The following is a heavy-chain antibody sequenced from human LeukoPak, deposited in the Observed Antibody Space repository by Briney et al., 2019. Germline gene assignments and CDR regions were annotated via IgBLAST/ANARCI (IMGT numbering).Heavy chain of an antibody. J-gene: IGHJ5*02. V-gene: IGHV1-69-2*01. Sequence: ASVKVSCKVSGYTFTDYYMHWVQQAPGKGLEWMGLVDPEDGETIYAEKFQGRVTITADTSTDTAYMELSSLRSEDTAVHYCATLVGAHDWFDPWGQGTLVTVSS. CDR2: VDPEDGET. D-gene: IGHD1-26*01. CDR3: ATLVGAHDWFDP. CDR1: GYTFTDYY.